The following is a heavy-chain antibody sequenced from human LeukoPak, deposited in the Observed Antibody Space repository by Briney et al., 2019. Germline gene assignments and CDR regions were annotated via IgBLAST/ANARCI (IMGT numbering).Heavy chain of an antibody. CDR2: IYYSGST. D-gene: IGHD3-9*01. J-gene: IGHJ4*02. CDR1: GGSISSSSYY. V-gene: IGHV4-39*01. CDR3: ARGDATIGNFDY. Sequence: SETLSLTCTVSGGSISSSSYYWGWIRQPPGKGLEWIGSIYYSGSTYYNPSLKSRVTISVDTSKNQFSLKLSSVTAADTAVYYCARGDATIGNFDYWGQGTLVTVSS.